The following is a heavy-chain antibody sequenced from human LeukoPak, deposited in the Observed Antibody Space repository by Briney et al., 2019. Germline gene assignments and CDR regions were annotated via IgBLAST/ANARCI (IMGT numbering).Heavy chain of an antibody. V-gene: IGHV1-18*04. CDR2: ISAYNGNT. CDR3: ARDLRGRWDLTTGP. J-gene: IGHJ5*02. D-gene: IGHD1-26*01. Sequence: ASVKVSCKASGYTFTGYYMHWVRPAPGQGLEWMGWISAYNGNTNYAQKLQGRVTMTTDTSTSTAYMELSRLRSDDTAVYYCARDLRGRWDLTTGPWGQGTLVTVSS. CDR1: GYTFTGYY.